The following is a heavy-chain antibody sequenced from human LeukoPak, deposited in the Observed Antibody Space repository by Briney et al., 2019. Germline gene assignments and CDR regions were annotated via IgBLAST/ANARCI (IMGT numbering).Heavy chain of an antibody. CDR3: ARDPSSSGWLGDYYYMDV. Sequence: GSLRLSCAASGFTFSSYSMSWVRQAPGKGLEWVSSISSSSSYIYYADSVKGRFTISRDNAKNSLYLQMNSLRAEDTAVYYCARDPSSSGWLGDYYYMDVWGKGTTVTVSS. CDR2: ISSSSSYI. D-gene: IGHD6-19*01. V-gene: IGHV3-21*01. CDR1: GFTFSSYS. J-gene: IGHJ6*03.